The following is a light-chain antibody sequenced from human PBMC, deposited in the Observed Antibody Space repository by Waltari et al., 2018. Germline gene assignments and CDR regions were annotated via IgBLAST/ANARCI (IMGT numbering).Light chain of an antibody. CDR3: HSRDSSGDVV. Sequence: SSELTQYPAVSVALGQTVRITCQGDSLQTYYVNWFHQKPGKAPALVIYGKNNRPSGIPYRFSASSSGSTASLTIMGAQAEDEADYYCHSRDSSGDVVIGGGTKLTVV. J-gene: IGLJ2*01. V-gene: IGLV3-19*01. CDR2: GKN. CDR1: SLQTYY.